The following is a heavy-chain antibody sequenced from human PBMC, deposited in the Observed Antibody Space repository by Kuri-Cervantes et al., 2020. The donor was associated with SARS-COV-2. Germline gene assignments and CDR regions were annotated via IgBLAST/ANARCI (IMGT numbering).Heavy chain of an antibody. Sequence: GESLKISCAASGFTFSSYGMHWVRQAPGKGLEWVSAISGSGGSTYYADSVKGRFTISRDNSKNTLYLQMNSLRAEDTAVYYCAKDLYCGGDCYPGFDYWGQGTLVTVSS. CDR1: GFTFSSYG. D-gene: IGHD2-21*01. CDR3: AKDLYCGGDCYPGFDY. CDR2: ISGSGGST. V-gene: IGHV3-23*01. J-gene: IGHJ4*02.